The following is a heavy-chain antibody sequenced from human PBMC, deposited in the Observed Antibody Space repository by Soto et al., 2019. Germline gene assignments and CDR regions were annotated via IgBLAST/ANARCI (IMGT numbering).Heavy chain of an antibody. V-gene: IGHV3-9*01. CDR1: GFIFEDYA. CDR3: AKDVGSYYYDTSAYYYDY. J-gene: IGHJ4*02. CDR2: ISWNSGTI. Sequence: PGGSLRLSCVASGFIFEDYAMNWVRQGPGKGLEWVSGISWNSGTIGYADAVKGRFTISRDNAKNSLHLQMNSLRAEDTALYYCAKDVGSYYYDTSAYYYDYWGRGTQVTVSS. D-gene: IGHD3-22*01.